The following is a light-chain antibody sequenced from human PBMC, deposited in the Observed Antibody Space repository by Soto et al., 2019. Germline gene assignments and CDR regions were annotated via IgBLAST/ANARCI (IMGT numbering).Light chain of an antibody. J-gene: IGKJ1*01. CDR1: QSVSSN. CDR2: GAS. Sequence: EIVMTQSPATLSVSPGERATLSCRASQSVSSNLAWYQQKPGQAPRLLIYGASTRATGIPARFSGSGSGTEFTLTISRLEPEDFAVYYCQQYGSSRTTFGQGTKVDIK. CDR3: QQYGSSRTT. V-gene: IGKV3-15*01.